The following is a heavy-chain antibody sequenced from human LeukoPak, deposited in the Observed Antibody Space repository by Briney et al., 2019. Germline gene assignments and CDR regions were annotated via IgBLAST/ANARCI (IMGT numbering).Heavy chain of an antibody. J-gene: IGHJ4*02. CDR1: GYTFTGYY. CDR3: ARGGRVYYDFWSGYHDY. Sequence: ASVKVSCKASGYTFTGYYKHWVRQAPGQGLEWMGWINPNSGGTNYAQKFQGRVTMTRDTSISTAYMELSRLRSDDTAVYYCARGGRVYYDFWSGYHDYWGQGTLVTVSS. CDR2: INPNSGGT. V-gene: IGHV1-2*02. D-gene: IGHD3-3*01.